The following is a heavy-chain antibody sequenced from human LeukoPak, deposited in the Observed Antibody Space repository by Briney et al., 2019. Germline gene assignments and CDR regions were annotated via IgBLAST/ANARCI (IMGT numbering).Heavy chain of an antibody. D-gene: IGHD6-13*01. CDR3: ARTAYSSSWYYFDY. CDR1: GFTSSSYW. Sequence: GGSLRLSCAASGFTSSSYWMSWVRQAPGKGLEWVANIKQDGSEKYYVDSVKGRFTISRDNAKNSLYLQMNSLRAEDTAVYYCARTAYSSSWYYFDYWGQGTLVTVSS. CDR2: IKQDGSEK. J-gene: IGHJ4*02. V-gene: IGHV3-7*01.